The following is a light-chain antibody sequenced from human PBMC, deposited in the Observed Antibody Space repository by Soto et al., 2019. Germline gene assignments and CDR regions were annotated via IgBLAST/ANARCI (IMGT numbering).Light chain of an antibody. CDR1: QDISNS. V-gene: IGKV1-27*01. Sequence: DIQMTQSPSSLSASVGDRVTITCRASQDISNSLAWHQQKPGKVPNLLIYAASTLQSGVPNRFSGSGSGTDFTLTITSLEPEDVATYYCQKYNTAPLTFGGGTRVEIK. J-gene: IGKJ4*01. CDR3: QKYNTAPLT. CDR2: AAS.